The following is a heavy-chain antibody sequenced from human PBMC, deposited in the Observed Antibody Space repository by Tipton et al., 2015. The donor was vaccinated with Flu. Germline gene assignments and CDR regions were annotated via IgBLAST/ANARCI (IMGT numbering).Heavy chain of an antibody. V-gene: IGHV4-39*06. Sequence: TLSLTCTVSGGSISSSSYYWGWIRQPPGKGLEWIGSIYYSGSTYYNPSLKSRVTISVGTSKNQFALKLSSVTAADTAVYYCARDPHEGWLHPKHYFDYWGQGTLVTVSS. CDR3: ARDPHEGWLHPKHYFDY. CDR2: IYYSGST. J-gene: IGHJ4*02. CDR1: GGSISSSSYY. D-gene: IGHD5-24*01.